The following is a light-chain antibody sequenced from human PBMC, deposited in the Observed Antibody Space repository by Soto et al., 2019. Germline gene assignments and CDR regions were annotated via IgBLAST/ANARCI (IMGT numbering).Light chain of an antibody. CDR1: QSIRTD. Sequence: ERVMTQSPAALSVSPGDGATLSCRASQSIRTDLAWYQQKSGQGPRLLIYDASTRATGIPARFSGSGSGTEFTLTISSLQSEDFAVYYCQQYNNWPPWTFGQGTKVDIK. CDR3: QQYNNWPPWT. V-gene: IGKV3D-15*01. CDR2: DAS. J-gene: IGKJ1*01.